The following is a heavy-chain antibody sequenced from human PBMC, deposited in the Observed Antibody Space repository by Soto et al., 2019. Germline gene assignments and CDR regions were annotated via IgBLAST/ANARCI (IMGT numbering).Heavy chain of an antibody. Sequence: PGGSLRLSCAASGFTFSSYAMSWVRQAPGKGLEWVSAISGSGGSTYYADSVKGRFTISRDNSKNTLYLQMNSLRAEDTAVYYCAKAVDSSGYYYIDHWGQGTLVTSPQ. J-gene: IGHJ4*02. CDR2: ISGSGGST. CDR3: AKAVDSSGYYYIDH. D-gene: IGHD3-22*01. V-gene: IGHV3-23*01. CDR1: GFTFSSYA.